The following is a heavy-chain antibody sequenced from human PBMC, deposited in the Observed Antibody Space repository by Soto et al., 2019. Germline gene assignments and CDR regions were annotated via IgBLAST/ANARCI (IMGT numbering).Heavy chain of an antibody. CDR3: TRYTRVPDH. J-gene: IGHJ5*02. CDR2: ISPTSADT. Sequence: GGSLRLSCAASGFTFSDYYMSWIRQTPGRGLEWLSYISPTSADTGYADSVKGRFTISRDNTDRSLYLQMNGPRVEDTAVYYCTRYTRVPDHWGQGTLVTVSS. CDR1: GFTFSDYY. V-gene: IGHV3-11*06. D-gene: IGHD1-1*01.